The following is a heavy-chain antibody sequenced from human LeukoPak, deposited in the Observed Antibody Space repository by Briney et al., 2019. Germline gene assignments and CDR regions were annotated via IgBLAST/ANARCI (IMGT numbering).Heavy chain of an antibody. CDR3: ARAGIAVADYYFDY. V-gene: IGHV4-39*07. J-gene: IGHJ4*02. CDR1: GGSISSSSYY. Sequence: SETLSLTCTVSGGSISSSSYYWGWIRQPPGKGLEWIGSIYYSGSTNYNPSLKSRVTISVDTSKNQFSLKLSSVTAADTAVYYCARAGIAVADYYFDYWGQGTLVTVSS. D-gene: IGHD6-19*01. CDR2: IYYSGST.